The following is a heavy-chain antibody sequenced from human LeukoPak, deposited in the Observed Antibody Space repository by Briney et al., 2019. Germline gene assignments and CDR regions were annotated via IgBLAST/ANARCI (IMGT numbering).Heavy chain of an antibody. J-gene: IGHJ6*03. D-gene: IGHD2-2*01. CDR1: GGTFSSYA. CDR2: IIPIFGTA. V-gene: IGHV1-69*13. CDR3: ARVLGERLVVPAAIASPYYYFMDV. Sequence: ASVKFSCKASGGTFSSYAISWVRQAPGQGLEWMGGIIPIFGTANYAQKFQGRVTITADESTSTAYMELSSLRSEDTAVYYCARVLGERLVVPAAIASPYYYFMDVWGKGNRVTISS.